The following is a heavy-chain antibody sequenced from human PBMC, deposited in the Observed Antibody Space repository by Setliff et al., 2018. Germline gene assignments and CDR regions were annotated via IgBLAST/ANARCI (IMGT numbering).Heavy chain of an antibody. CDR2: ISSSSSTI. CDR1: GFTFSSYS. CDR3: ARSSAPIKRDYMDV. D-gene: IGHD2-2*02. J-gene: IGHJ6*03. V-gene: IGHV3-48*01. Sequence: PGGSLRLSCAASGFTFSSYSTNWVRQAPGKGLEWVSYISSSSSTIYYADSVKGRFTISRDNAKNSLYLQMNSLRAEDTAVYYCARSSAPIKRDYMDVWGKGTTVTVSS.